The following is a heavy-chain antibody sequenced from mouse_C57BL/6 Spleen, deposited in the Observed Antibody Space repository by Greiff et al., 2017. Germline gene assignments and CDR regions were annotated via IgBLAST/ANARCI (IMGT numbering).Heavy chain of an antibody. CDR1: GYTFTSYW. CDR2: IHPSSGST. J-gene: IGHJ2*01. D-gene: IGHD2-4*01. V-gene: IGHV1-64*01. Sequence: VKLQQPGAELVKPGASVKLSCKASGYTFTSYWMNWVKQRTGPGLEWIGMIHPSSGSTNYNETFKSKATLNVDKSSITAYMQLSILTSEDSAVYYCAPSSYDYEEVDYGGQGTTLTVYS. CDR3: APSSYDYEEVDY.